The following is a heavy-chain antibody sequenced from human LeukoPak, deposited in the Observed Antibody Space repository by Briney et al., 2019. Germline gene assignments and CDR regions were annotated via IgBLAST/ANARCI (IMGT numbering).Heavy chain of an antibody. CDR2: ISGSGGST. J-gene: IGHJ4*02. CDR3: AREGLGSYLRPPEIGKY. V-gene: IGHV3-23*01. D-gene: IGHD1-26*01. CDR1: GFTFSSYA. Sequence: GGSLRLSCAASGFTFSSYAMSWVRQAPGKGLEWVSAISGSGGSTYYADSVKGRFTISRDNSKNTLYLQMNSLRAEDTAVYYCAREGLGSYLRPPEIGKYWGQGTLVTVSS.